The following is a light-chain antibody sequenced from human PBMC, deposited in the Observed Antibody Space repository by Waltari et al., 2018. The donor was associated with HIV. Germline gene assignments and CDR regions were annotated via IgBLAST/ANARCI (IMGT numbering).Light chain of an antibody. CDR3: VLYMGSGSCM. J-gene: IGLJ3*02. Sequence: TVVTQEPSFSVSPGGTVTLTCGLSSGSVSTSYSPSCYQQTPGQAPRTLIYSTNTRSSGVPDRFSGSILGNKAALTITGAQADDESDYYCVLYMGSGSCMFGGGTKLTVL. V-gene: IGLV8-61*01. CDR1: SGSVSTSYS. CDR2: STN.